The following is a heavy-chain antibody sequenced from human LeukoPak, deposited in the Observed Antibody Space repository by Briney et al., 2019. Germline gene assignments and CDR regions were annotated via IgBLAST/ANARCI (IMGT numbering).Heavy chain of an antibody. Sequence: PGGSLRLSCAASGFTFSSYAMSWVRQAPGKGLEWVSAISGSGGSTYYADSVKGRFTISRDNSKNTVYLQMNSLRVEDTAVYYCARESRGTGGTTAFDCWGQGTLVTVSS. CDR3: ARESRGTGGTTAFDC. CDR1: GFTFSSYA. CDR2: ISGSGGST. J-gene: IGHJ4*02. D-gene: IGHD1-1*01. V-gene: IGHV3-23*01.